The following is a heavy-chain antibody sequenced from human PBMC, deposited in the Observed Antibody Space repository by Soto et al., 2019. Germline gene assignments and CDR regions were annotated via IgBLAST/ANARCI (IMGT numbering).Heavy chain of an antibody. J-gene: IGHJ4*02. Sequence: QVQLQESGPGLLKPSETLSLTCTVSGGSISSYFYICVRQPPGNGLEWIWSVSYTGTTDYNPSLKTRVTLSVDTSTTQFSLSLRSVTAAETDGYYCAIDLAAVPRAFDYLCRGTLVTVSS. CDR1: GGSISSYF. CDR3: AIDLAAVPRAFDY. V-gene: IGHV4-59*01. CDR2: VSYTGTT. D-gene: IGHD6-13*01.